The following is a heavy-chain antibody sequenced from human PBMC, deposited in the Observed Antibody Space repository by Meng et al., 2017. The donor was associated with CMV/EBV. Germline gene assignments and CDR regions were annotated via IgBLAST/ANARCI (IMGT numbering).Heavy chain of an antibody. J-gene: IGHJ6*02. D-gene: IGHD3-3*01. Sequence: SGPTLVKPTQTLTLTCTFSGFSLSTSGMCVSWVRQPPGKALEWLALIDWDDDKYYSTSLKTRLTISKDTSKNQVVLTMTNMDPVDTATYYCARSPLADQITIFGVGRYYYYYGMDVWGQGTTVTVSS. CDR1: GFSLSTSGMC. V-gene: IGHV2-70*20. CDR2: IDWDDDK. CDR3: ARSPLADQITIFGVGRYYYYYGMDV.